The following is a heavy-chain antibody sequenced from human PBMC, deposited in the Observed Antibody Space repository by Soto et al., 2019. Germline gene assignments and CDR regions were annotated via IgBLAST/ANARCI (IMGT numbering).Heavy chain of an antibody. V-gene: IGHV4-4*02. Sequence: SETLALTCFVSGDSINNTYWWSWVRQAPEKGLEWIGEIYHTGGRSYMPSLRGRITLSVDTSKNQFSLKLTSVTAADTAVYYCARDGRYYDSSGYYYSYYYGMDVWGQVPSVTVS. J-gene: IGHJ6*02. CDR2: IYHTGGR. D-gene: IGHD3-22*01. CDR3: ARDGRYYDSSGYYYSYYYGMDV. CDR1: GDSINNTYW.